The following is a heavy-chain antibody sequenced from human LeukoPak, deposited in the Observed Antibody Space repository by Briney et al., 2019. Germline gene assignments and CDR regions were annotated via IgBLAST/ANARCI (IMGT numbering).Heavy chain of an antibody. CDR3: VRDNYSGSRNYGMDV. CDR1: GASISSYY. V-gene: IGHV4-59*01. J-gene: IGHJ6*02. D-gene: IGHD4-11*01. CDR2: IYYSGST. Sequence: SETLSLTCTVSGASISSYYRSWIRQPPGKGLEWIGYIYYSGSTNYNPSLKSRVTISVDTSKNQFSLKLSSVTAADTAVYYCVRDNYSGSRNYGMDVWGQGTTVTVSS.